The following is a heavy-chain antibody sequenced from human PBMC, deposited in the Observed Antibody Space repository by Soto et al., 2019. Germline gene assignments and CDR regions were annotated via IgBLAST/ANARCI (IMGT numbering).Heavy chain of an antibody. CDR1: GGPFSSYA. Sequence: SVKVSCKASGGPFSSYAIRWVRQAPGQGLEWMGGIIPIFGTANYAQKFQGRVTITADESISTAYMELSSLRSEDTAVYFCASGITIFGVAQLHGYWGQGTLVTVSS. CDR3: ASGITIFGVAQLHGY. V-gene: IGHV1-69*13. D-gene: IGHD3-3*01. J-gene: IGHJ4*02. CDR2: IIPIFGTA.